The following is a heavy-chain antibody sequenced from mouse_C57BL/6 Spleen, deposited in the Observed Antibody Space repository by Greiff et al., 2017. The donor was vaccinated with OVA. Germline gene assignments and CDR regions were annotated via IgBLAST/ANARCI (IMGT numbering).Heavy chain of an antibody. CDR2: ISYDGSN. CDR1: GYSITSGYS. V-gene: IGHV3-6*01. J-gene: IGHJ3*01. Sequence: EVKLQESGPGLVKPSQSLSLTCSVPGYSITSGYSWNWIRQFPGNKLEWMGYISYDGSNNYNPSLKNRISITRDTSKNQFFLKLNSVTTEDTATYYCATYDHEGAWFAYWGQGTLVTVSA. D-gene: IGHD2-4*01. CDR3: ATYDHEGAWFAY.